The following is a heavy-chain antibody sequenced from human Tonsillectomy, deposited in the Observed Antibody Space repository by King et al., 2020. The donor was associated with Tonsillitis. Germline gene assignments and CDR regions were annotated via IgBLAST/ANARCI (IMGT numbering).Heavy chain of an antibody. Sequence: VQLVESGGGLIQPGGSLRLSCAASGFTVSSNYMSWVRQAPGKGLEWVSVIYSGGSTYYADSVKGGFNIARDNSKNTLYLQMNILIAEATDVYYCARARDYGDYTVFDIWGQGTMVTVSS. CDR3: ARARDYGDYTVFDI. CDR2: IYSGGST. V-gene: IGHV3-53*01. CDR1: GFTVSSNY. D-gene: IGHD4-17*01. J-gene: IGHJ3*02.